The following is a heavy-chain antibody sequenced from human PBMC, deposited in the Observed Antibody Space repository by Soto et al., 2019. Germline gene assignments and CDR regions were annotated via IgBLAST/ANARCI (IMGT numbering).Heavy chain of an antibody. CDR1: GFTFSSYA. CDR3: AKRSKLYYYGMDV. J-gene: IGHJ6*02. Sequence: EVQLLEAGGGLVQPGGSLRLSCAASGFTFSSYAMSWVRQAPGKGLEWVSAISGSGGSTYYADSVKGRFTISRDNSKNTLYLQMNSLRAEDTAVYYCAKRSKLYYYGMDVWGQGTTVTVSS. D-gene: IGHD1-26*01. CDR2: ISGSGGST. V-gene: IGHV3-23*01.